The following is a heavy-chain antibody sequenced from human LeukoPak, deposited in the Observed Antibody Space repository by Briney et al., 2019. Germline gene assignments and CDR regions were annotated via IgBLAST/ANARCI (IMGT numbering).Heavy chain of an antibody. CDR1: GGSFSGYY. V-gene: IGHV4-34*01. CDR3: ARGLIRAPRRYCSGGSCYLDAFDI. D-gene: IGHD2-15*01. Sequence: KPSETLSLTCAVYGGSFSGYYWSWIRQPPGKGLEWIGEINHSGSTNYNPSLKSRVTISVDTSKNQFSLKLSSVTAADTAVYYCARGLIRAPRRYCSGGSCYLDAFDIWGQGTMVTVSS. CDR2: INHSGST. J-gene: IGHJ3*02.